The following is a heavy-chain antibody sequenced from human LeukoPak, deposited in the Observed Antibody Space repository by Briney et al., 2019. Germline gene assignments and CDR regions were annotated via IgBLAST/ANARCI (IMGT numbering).Heavy chain of an antibody. CDR1: GYXFTNYG. D-gene: IGHD6-19*01. CDR3: ARAGGWAREDYKGDAFGI. CDR2: ISTYNGNS. V-gene: IGHV1-18*01. J-gene: IGHJ3*02. Sequence: ASVKVSCKASGYXFTNYGISWVRQAPGQGLEWMGWISTYNGNSNYAQKLQDRVTMTTDTSTTTAYMDLRSLRSDDTAVYYCARAGGWAREDYKGDAFGIWGQGTMVTVSS.